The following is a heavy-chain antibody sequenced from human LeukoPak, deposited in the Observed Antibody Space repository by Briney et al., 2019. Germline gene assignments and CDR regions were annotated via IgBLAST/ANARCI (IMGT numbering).Heavy chain of an antibody. CDR1: GFTFNSYG. J-gene: IGHJ6*02. Sequence: GGSLRLSCAASGFTFNSYGMHWVRQAPGKGLEWVAVISYDGSKKDYADSVKGRLTISRDNSKNAVYLQMNSLRAEDTAVYYCVKDQQLLPPYYYGMDGWGQGATVTVTS. D-gene: IGHD6-13*01. CDR2: ISYDGSKK. V-gene: IGHV3-30*18. CDR3: VKDQQLLPPYYYGMDG.